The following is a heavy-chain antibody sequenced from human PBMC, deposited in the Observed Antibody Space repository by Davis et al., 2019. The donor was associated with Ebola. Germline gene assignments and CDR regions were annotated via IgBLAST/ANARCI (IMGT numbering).Heavy chain of an antibody. V-gene: IGHV3-15*01. CDR3: TTGRYCSSTSCPSLNY. CDR1: GFTFSSYA. CDR2: IKSKTDGGTT. Sequence: PGGSLRLSCAASGFTFSSYAMSWVRQAPGKGLEWVGRIKSKTDGGTTDYAAPVKGRFTISRDDSKNTLYLQMNSLKTEDTAVYYCTTGRYCSSTSCPSLNYWGQGTLVTVSS. J-gene: IGHJ4*02. D-gene: IGHD2-2*01.